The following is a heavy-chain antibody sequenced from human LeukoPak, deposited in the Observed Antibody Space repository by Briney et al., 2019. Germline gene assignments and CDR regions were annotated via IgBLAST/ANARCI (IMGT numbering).Heavy chain of an antibody. J-gene: IGHJ6*02. CDR3: ARSRLGRASAGKKYYYYGMDV. CDR2: ISYEGSNR. Sequence: GGSLRLSRAASVFNFRTYAMYWVRQAPGKGLGWVAVISYEGSNRYYADSVKGRFTISRDNSKNTMYLQMNGLRAEDTAVYYCARSRLGRASAGKKYYYYGMDVWGQGTTVTVSS. V-gene: IGHV3-30*04. D-gene: IGHD6-13*01. CDR1: VFNFRTYA.